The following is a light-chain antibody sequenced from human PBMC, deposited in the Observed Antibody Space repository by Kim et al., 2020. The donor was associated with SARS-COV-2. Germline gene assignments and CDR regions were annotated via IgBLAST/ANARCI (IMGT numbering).Light chain of an antibody. CDR3: RQRANWSVT. Sequence: EIVLTQSPATLSLSPGERATLSCRASESVGSYLAWYQQRPGQAPRLLIRDAFDRATGIPARFSGSGSGTDYTLTITSLEPEDFAVYYCRQRANWSVTFGRGTKVDIK. CDR2: DAF. J-gene: IGKJ4*01. CDR1: ESVGSY. V-gene: IGKV3-11*01.